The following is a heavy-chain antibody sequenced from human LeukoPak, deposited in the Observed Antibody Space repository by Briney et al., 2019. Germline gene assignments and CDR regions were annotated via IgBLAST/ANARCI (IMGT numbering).Heavy chain of an antibody. CDR3: ARHRYSYGYGFSSD. Sequence: SETLSLTCTVSGSSISSYYWSWIRQPPGKGLEWIGYIYYSGSTNYNPSLKSRVTISVDTSKNQFSLKLSSVTAADTAVYYCARHRYSYGYGFSSDWGQGTLVTVSS. J-gene: IGHJ4*02. V-gene: IGHV4-59*08. CDR2: IYYSGST. D-gene: IGHD5-18*01. CDR1: GSSISSYY.